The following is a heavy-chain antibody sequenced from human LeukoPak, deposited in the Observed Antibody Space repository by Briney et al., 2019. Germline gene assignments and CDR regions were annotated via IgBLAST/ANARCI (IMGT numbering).Heavy chain of an antibody. CDR1: GFTFSSYS. V-gene: IGHV3-21*01. CDR2: ISSSSSYI. J-gene: IGHJ4*02. D-gene: IGHD1-26*01. CDR3: AREEYSGSYYFDY. Sequence: GGSLRLSCAASGFTFSSYSMNWVRQAPGKGLEWVSSISSSSSYIYYADSVKGRFTISRDNAKNSLCLQMNSLRAEDTAVYYCAREEYSGSYYFDYWGQGTLVTVSS.